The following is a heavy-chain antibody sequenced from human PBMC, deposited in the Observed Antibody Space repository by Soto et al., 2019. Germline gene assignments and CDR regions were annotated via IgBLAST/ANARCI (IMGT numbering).Heavy chain of an antibody. CDR1: VGSISSYY. Sequence: PSETLSVTCTVSVGSISSYYWSWIRQPAGKGLEWIGRIYTSGSTNYNPSLKSRVTMSVDTSKNQFSLKLSSVTAADTAVYYCARDSWADSSGWYGYYFDYWGQGTLVTVSS. D-gene: IGHD6-19*01. J-gene: IGHJ4*02. CDR3: ARDSWADSSGWYGYYFDY. CDR2: IYTSGST. V-gene: IGHV4-4*07.